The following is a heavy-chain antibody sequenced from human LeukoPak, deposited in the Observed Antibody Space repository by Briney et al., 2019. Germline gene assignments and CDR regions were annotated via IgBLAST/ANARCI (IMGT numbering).Heavy chain of an antibody. CDR2: ISYDGRNK. J-gene: IGHJ5*01. Sequence: GTSLRLSCAASGFTFTSYAFHWVRQAPGKGLEWVAGISYDGRNKYYADSVKGRFTISRDNSKNTLDLQMNSLRAEDTAVYYCARDTALTGKGQGGRFDPWGQGILVTVSS. CDR1: GFTFTSYA. CDR3: ARDTALTGKGQGGRFDP. D-gene: IGHD7-27*01. V-gene: IGHV3-30*01.